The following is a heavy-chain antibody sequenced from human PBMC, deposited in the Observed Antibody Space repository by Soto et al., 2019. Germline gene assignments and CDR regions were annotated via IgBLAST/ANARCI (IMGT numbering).Heavy chain of an antibody. CDR1: GFSLTTGGVG. V-gene: IGHV2-5*02. Sequence: QITLKASGPTLVKPTQTLTLTCTFSGFSLTTGGVGVGWIRQPPGKALERLALIYWDDDKRYSPSRKSSLNVTKDTSKNRVLLTQPIMAPGDMSKYYGDLSRCGGDCRGSYSSHYYSGMDVWGQGNTVTVSS. J-gene: IGHJ6*02. CDR2: IYWDDDK. D-gene: IGHD2-21*02. CDR3: DLSRCGGDCRGSYSSHYYSGMDV.